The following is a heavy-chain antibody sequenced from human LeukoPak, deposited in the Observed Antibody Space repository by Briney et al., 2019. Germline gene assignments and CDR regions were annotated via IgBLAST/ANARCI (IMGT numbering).Heavy chain of an antibody. Sequence: GGSLRLSCAASGFTFSSYGMSWVRQAPGKGLEWVSAISDSGGSTYYADSVKGRFTISRDNSKNTLYLQKNSLRAEDTAVYYCAKVYYDILTGYRVDGMDVWGQGTTVTVSS. V-gene: IGHV3-23*01. D-gene: IGHD3-9*01. J-gene: IGHJ6*02. CDR1: GFTFSSYG. CDR2: ISDSGGST. CDR3: AKVYYDILTGYRVDGMDV.